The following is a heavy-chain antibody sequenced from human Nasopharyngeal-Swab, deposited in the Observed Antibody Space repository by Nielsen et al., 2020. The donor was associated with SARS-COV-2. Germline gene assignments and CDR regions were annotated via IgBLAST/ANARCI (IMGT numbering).Heavy chain of an antibody. D-gene: IGHD2-15*01. V-gene: IGHV3-30*04. Sequence: GGSLRLSCAASGFTFSSYAMHWVRQAPGKGLEWVAVISYDGSNKYYADSVKGRFTISRDNSKNTLYLQMNSLMTEDTAVYYCSRCGGSCYTGKDYWGQGTLVTVSS. CDR1: GFTFSSYA. CDR2: ISYDGSNK. J-gene: IGHJ4*02. CDR3: SRCGGSCYTGKDY.